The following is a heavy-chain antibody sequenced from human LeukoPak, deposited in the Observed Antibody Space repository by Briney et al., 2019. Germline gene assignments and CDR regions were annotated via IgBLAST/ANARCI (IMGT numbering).Heavy chain of an antibody. J-gene: IGHJ3*02. Sequence: GGSLRLSCAASGFTFSNYAMTWVRQAPGKGLEWLSTISASGGTTSFADSVKGRFTISRDNSKNRLYLQMNSLRAEDTAVYYCARKKASGSYARGAFDIWGQGTMVTVSS. V-gene: IGHV3-23*01. CDR2: ISASGGTT. D-gene: IGHD1-26*01. CDR1: GFTFSNYA. CDR3: ARKKASGSYARGAFDI.